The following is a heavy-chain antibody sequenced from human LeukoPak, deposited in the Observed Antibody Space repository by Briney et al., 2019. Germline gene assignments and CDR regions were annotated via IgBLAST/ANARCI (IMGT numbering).Heavy chain of an antibody. CDR2: ISAYNGNT. V-gene: IGHV1-18*01. CDR1: GYTFTSYG. CDR3: ARVDCSGGSCYSAYYYYMDV. J-gene: IGHJ6*03. Sequence: ASVKVSCKASGYTFTSYGISWVRQAPGRGLEGMGWISAYNGNTNYAQKLQGRVTMTTDTSTSTAYMELRSLRSDDTAVYYCARVDCSGGSCYSAYYYYMDVWGKGTTVTVSS. D-gene: IGHD2-15*01.